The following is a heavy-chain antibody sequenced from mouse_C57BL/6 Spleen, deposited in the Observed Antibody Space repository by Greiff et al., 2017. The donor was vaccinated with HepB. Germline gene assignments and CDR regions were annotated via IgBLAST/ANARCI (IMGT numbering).Heavy chain of an antibody. D-gene: IGHD1-1*01. CDR3: ARWVLRYFDV. CDR1: GFTFTDYY. CDR2: IRNKANGYTT. Sequence: EVKVVESGGGLVQPGGSLSLSCAASGFTFTDYYMSWVRQPPGKALEWLGFIRNKANGYTTEYSASVKGRFTISRDNSQSILYLQMNALRAEDSATYYCARWVLRYFDVWGTGTTVTVSS. J-gene: IGHJ1*03. V-gene: IGHV7-3*01.